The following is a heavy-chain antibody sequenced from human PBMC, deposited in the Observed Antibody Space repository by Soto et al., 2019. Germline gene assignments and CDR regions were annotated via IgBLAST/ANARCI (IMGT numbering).Heavy chain of an antibody. CDR1: GFTFSTFW. CDR3: MSAYSY. J-gene: IGHJ4*02. V-gene: IGHV3-7*03. Sequence: GGSLRLSCAASGFTFSTFWMTWVRQAPGKGLEWVANIKEDGSEKYYVDSVKGRFTISRDNAKNSLYLQMSSLRAEDTAMYYCMSAYSYWGQGTLVTVSS. D-gene: IGHD2-21*01. CDR2: IKEDGSEK.